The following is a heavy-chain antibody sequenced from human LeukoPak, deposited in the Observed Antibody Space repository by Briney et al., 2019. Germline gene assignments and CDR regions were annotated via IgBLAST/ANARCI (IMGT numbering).Heavy chain of an antibody. CDR1: GLTVSSNY. V-gene: IGHV3-66*01. D-gene: IGHD6-13*01. CDR2: IYSGGST. J-gene: IGHJ4*02. CDR3: ARDPGSAGTPDY. Sequence: GGSLRLSCAASGLTVSSNYMSWGRHAPGTGLVWVSVIYSGGSTYYADSVKGRFTISRDNSKNTLYLQMNSLRAEDTAVYYCARDPGSAGTPDYWGQGTLVTVSS.